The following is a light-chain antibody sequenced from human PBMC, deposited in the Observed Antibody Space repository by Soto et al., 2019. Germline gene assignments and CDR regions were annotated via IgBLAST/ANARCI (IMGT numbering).Light chain of an antibody. J-gene: IGKJ1*01. V-gene: IGKV3-11*01. CDR2: DAS. CDR3: QQRLNWPPG. CDR1: QSVTNY. Sequence: EIFLTQSPDTLSLSPGERATLTCRPSQSVTNYIAWYQQRPGQAPRLLIYDASNRATGVPARFSGSRSGTDFTLTISDLEPADFGLYYCQQRLNWPPGFGQGTKVDIK.